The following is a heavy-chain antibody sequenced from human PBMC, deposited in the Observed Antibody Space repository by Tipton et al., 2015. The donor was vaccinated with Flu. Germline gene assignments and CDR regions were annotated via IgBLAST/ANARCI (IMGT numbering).Heavy chain of an antibody. CDR1: RLTFRSYA. Sequence: SLRLSCKGSRLTFRSYAMSWARQAPGKGLQWVSGISVTAGGTYYADSVKGRFTISRDSSKNTLYLQMNSLRPEDTAVYYCTNAGGHVYSGYPYYFYAMDVWGQGTTVSVAS. D-gene: IGHD5-12*01. V-gene: IGHV3-23*01. J-gene: IGHJ6*02. CDR2: ISVTAGGT. CDR3: TNAGGHVYSGYPYYFYAMDV.